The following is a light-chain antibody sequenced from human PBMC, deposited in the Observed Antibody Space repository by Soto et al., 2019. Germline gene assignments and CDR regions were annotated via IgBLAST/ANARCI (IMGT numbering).Light chain of an antibody. J-gene: IGKJ1*01. CDR1: QSISSSY. Sequence: EIVLTQSPGTLSLSPGERATLSCGASQSISSSYLAWYQQKPGQAPKLLIYSASSRATGIPDRFSGGGSGTDFTLTITRLEPEDFALYSCQQYGTPPWTFGQGTKVDIK. V-gene: IGKV3-20*01. CDR2: SAS. CDR3: QQYGTPPWT.